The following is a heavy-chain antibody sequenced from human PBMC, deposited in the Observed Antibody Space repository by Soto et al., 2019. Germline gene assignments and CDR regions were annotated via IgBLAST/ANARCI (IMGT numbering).Heavy chain of an antibody. D-gene: IGHD2-15*01. J-gene: IGHJ6*02. CDR2: MLYSGLT. CDR3: APLSVSLSGPYGIHV. V-gene: IGHV4-39*01. Sequence: LSLTCSVSGYSVSSSDYYWAWIRQPPGEGLEWIGSMLYSGLTYYNPSLKSRVTLSVDTSKNQFSVRLNSVTASDTAVYYCAPLSVSLSGPYGIHVWGQGTTVTVSS. CDR1: GYSVSSSDYY.